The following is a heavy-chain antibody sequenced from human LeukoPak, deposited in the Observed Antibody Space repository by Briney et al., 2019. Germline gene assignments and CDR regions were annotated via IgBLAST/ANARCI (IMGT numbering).Heavy chain of an antibody. CDR3: TRLGHGYNWEFSDY. J-gene: IGHJ4*02. V-gene: IGHV4-59*01. Sequence: SEILSLTCTVSGGSISTYYWSWIRQPPGMGLEWIGYIYYDGSTIYNPSLKSRVTISVDTSKNQFSLRLSSVTAPDTAVYYCTRLGHGYNWEFSDYWGQGVLVTVSS. CDR2: IYYDGST. CDR1: GGSISTYY. D-gene: IGHD5-24*01.